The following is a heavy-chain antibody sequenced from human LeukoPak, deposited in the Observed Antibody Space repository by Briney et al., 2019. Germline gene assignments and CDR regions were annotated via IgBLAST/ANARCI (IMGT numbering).Heavy chain of an antibody. V-gene: IGHV3-23*01. Sequence: PGGSLRLSCAASGFTFSSYAMSWVRQAPGKGLEWVSAISGSGGSTYYADSVKGRFTISRDNSKNTLFLQMNSLRAEDTAVYYCATPAPHNFYHYYYMNVWGKGTTVTVSS. CDR2: ISGSGGST. J-gene: IGHJ6*03. D-gene: IGHD2-15*01. CDR3: ATPAPHNFYHYYYMNV. CDR1: GFTFSSYA.